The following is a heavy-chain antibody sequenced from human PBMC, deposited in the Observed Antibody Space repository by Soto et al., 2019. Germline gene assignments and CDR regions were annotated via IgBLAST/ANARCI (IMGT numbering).Heavy chain of an antibody. V-gene: IGHV1-18*01. J-gene: IGHJ6*03. CDR2: ISAYNGNT. D-gene: IGHD2-2*01. CDR3: ARAMSGCSSTSCYYYYYMDV. CDR1: GYTFTSYG. Sequence: ASVKVSCKASGYTFTSYGISWVRQAPGQGLEWMGWISAYNGNTNYAQKLQGRVTMTTDTSTSTAYMELRSLRSDDTAVYYCARAMSGCSSTSCYYYYYMDVWGKGTTVTVSS.